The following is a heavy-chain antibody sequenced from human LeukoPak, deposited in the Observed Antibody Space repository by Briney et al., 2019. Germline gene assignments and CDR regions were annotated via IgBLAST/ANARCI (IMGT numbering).Heavy chain of an antibody. J-gene: IGHJ5*02. Sequence: SETLSLTCTVSGGSISSHYWSWLRQPPGKGLEWIGYIYYSGSTNYNPSLKSRVTISVDTSKNQFSLKLSSVSAADTAVYYCARDAIAVAGTRWFDPWGQGTLVTVSS. CDR3: ARDAIAVAGTRWFDP. V-gene: IGHV4-59*11. CDR1: GGSISSHY. D-gene: IGHD6-19*01. CDR2: IYYSGST.